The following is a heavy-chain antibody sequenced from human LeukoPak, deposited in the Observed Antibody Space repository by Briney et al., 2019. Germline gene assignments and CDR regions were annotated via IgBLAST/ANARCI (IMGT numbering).Heavy chain of an antibody. D-gene: IGHD2-15*01. V-gene: IGHV1-24*01. J-gene: IGHJ4*02. CDR2: FDPEDGET. CDR3: ATDLRYCSGGSCYRDY. CDR1: GDTLTELS. Sequence: ASVKVSCKVSGDTLTELSMRWVRQAPGKGLEWMGGFDPEDGETIYAQKLQGRVTMTEDTSTDTAYMELSSLRSEDTAVYYCATDLRYCSGGSCYRDYWGQGTLVTVSS.